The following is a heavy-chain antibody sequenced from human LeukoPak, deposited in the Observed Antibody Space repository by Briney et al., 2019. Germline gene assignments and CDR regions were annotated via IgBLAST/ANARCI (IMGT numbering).Heavy chain of an antibody. J-gene: IGHJ5*02. CDR1: GFTVSSNY. D-gene: IGHD3-10*01. CDR3: ARPLMYYYGSETYFWFDP. V-gene: IGHV3-66*04. CDR2: IYSGGST. Sequence: GGSLRLSCAASGFTVSSNYMSWVRQAPGKGLEWVSVIYSGGSTYYADSVKGRFTISRDNSKNTLYLQMNSLRAEDTAVYYCARPLMYYYGSETYFWFDPWGQGTLVTVSS.